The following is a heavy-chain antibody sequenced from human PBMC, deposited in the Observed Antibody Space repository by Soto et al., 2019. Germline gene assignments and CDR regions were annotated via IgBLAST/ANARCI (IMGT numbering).Heavy chain of an antibody. J-gene: IGHJ4*02. V-gene: IGHV4-30-4*02. CDR1: GGSISSGDYY. CDR2: IYYSGST. CDR3: ARGLGILGYCSGGSCYHSSSPGYFDY. D-gene: IGHD2-15*01. Sequence: PSETLSLTCSVSGGSISSGDYYWNWIRQPPGKGLEWIGHIYYSGSTYYNSSLKSRVTISVDTSKNQFSLKLSSVTAADTAVYYCARGLGILGYCSGGSCYHSSSPGYFDYWGQGTRVTVSS.